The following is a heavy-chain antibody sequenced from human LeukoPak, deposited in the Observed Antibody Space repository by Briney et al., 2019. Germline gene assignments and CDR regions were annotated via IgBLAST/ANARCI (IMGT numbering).Heavy chain of an antibody. J-gene: IGHJ6*02. V-gene: IGHV1-46*01. CDR2: INPSGGST. Sequence: ASVNVSFKASGYTFTSYYMHWVRQAPGQGLEWMGIINPSGGSTSYAQKFQGRVTMTRDTSTSTVYMELSSLRSEDTAVYYCARGVAARSYYYYGMDVWGRGTTVTVSS. CDR3: ARGVAARSYYYYGMDV. D-gene: IGHD6-6*01. CDR1: GYTFTSYY.